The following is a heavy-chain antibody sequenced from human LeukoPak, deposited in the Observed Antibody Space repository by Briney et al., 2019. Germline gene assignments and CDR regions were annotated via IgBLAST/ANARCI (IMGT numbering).Heavy chain of an antibody. J-gene: IGHJ4*02. Sequence: SETLSLTCTVSGGSLSSSSYYWGWIRQPPGKGLEWIGSIYYRGSTYYNPSLNRQVTLSVDTSKNQFSLKLSSVTAADTAVNYCARTIFGTMIVERWGQGTLLTVSS. V-gene: IGHV4-39*07. CDR2: IYYRGST. D-gene: IGHD3-22*01. CDR3: ARTIFGTMIVER. CDR1: GGSLSSSSYY.